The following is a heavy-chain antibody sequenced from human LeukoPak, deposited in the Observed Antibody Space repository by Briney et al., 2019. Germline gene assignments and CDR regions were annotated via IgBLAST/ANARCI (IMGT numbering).Heavy chain of an antibody. D-gene: IGHD5-24*01. CDR3: AKSREGYYFDY. V-gene: IGHV3-23*01. Sequence: PGGFLRLSCATSGFTFSGYAMNWVRQAPGKGLEWVSRISDSGGTIHHADSVQGRFTMSRDNSKNTLYLQMNSLRAEDTAVYYCAKSREGYYFDYWGQGTLVTVSS. CDR2: ISDSGGTI. J-gene: IGHJ4*02. CDR1: GFTFSGYA.